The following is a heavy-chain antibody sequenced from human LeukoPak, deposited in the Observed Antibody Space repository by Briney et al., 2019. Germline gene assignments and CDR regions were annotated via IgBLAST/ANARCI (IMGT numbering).Heavy chain of an antibody. J-gene: IGHJ4*02. D-gene: IGHD6-6*01. Sequence: KASETLSLTCAVYGGSFSGYYWSWIRQPPGKGLEWIGEINHSGSTNYNPSLKSRVTISVDTSKNQFSLKLSSVTAADTAVYYCARVGSGASSSTSYYFDYWGQGTLVTVSS. CDR1: GGSFSGYY. CDR3: ARVGSGASSSTSYYFDY. V-gene: IGHV4-34*01. CDR2: INHSGST.